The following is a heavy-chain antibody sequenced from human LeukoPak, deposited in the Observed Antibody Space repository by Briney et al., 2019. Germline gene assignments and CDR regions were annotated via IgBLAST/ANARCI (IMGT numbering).Heavy chain of an antibody. CDR2: INPNSGGT. CDR3: ARDGFAMVRGARGDY. CDR1: GYTFTGYY. J-gene: IGHJ4*02. V-gene: IGHV1-2*02. Sequence: GASVKVSCKASGYTFTGYYMHWVRQAPGQGLEWMGWINPNSGGTNYAQKFQGGVTMTRDTSISTAYMELSRLRSDDTVVYYCARDGFAMVRGARGDYWGQGTLVTVSS. D-gene: IGHD3-10*01.